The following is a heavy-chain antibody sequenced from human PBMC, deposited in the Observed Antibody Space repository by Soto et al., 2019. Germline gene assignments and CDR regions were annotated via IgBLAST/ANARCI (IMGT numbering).Heavy chain of an antibody. D-gene: IGHD3-16*01. CDR3: AREAPQDVTAWGWGPHYYYYGMDV. CDR1: GLTVSGYS. CDR2: ISSSSSYI. V-gene: IGHV3-21*04. Sequence: PGGSRRRSWAASGLTVSGYSMNWVGQAPGKGLEWVSSISSSSSYIYYADSVKGRFTMTRDTSTSTVYMELSSRRSEDTAVYYCAREAPQDVTAWGWGPHYYYYGMDVWGQGTTVTVSS. J-gene: IGHJ6*02.